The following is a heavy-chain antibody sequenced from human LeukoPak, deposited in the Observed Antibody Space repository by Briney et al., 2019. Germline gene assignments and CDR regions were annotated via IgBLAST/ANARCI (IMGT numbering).Heavy chain of an antibody. J-gene: IGHJ4*02. CDR2: VHSSGRT. CDR3: ARSLSSGFVDY. Sequence: PSETLSLTCTVSGGSISSHYWSWIRQPPGKGLEWIGYVHSSGRTNYNPSLKSRVTISVDSSKNQFSLKLSSVTAADTAVYFCARSLSSGFVDYWGQGTRVTVSS. D-gene: IGHD3-22*01. CDR1: GGSISSHY. V-gene: IGHV4-59*11.